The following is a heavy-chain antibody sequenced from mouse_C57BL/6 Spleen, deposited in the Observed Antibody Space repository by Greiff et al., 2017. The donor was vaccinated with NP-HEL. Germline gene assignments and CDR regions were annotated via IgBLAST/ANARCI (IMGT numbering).Heavy chain of an antibody. CDR3: ARGRTAQATHFDY. J-gene: IGHJ2*01. D-gene: IGHD3-2*02. CDR2: IDPNSGGT. CDR1: GYTFTSYW. Sequence: VQLQQPGAELVKPGASVKLSCKASGYTFTSYWMHWVKQRPGRGLEWIGRIDPNSGGTKYNEKFKSKATLTVDKPSSTAYMQLSSLTSDDSAVYYCARGRTAQATHFDYWGQGTTLTVSS. V-gene: IGHV1-72*01.